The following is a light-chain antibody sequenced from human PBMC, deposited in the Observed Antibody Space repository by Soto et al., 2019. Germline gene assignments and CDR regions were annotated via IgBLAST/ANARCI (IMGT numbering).Light chain of an antibody. CDR3: QQYNEWPLT. CDR1: HSISGN. Sequence: EIVMTQSPDTLSVSPGDRATLSCRASHSISGNLAWYQQKPGQAPRLLIYGTSTRATGVPVRFSGSGSGTEFIVTISSLQSEDSAVYYCQQYNEWPLTFGGGTKVDIK. CDR2: GTS. V-gene: IGKV3-15*01. J-gene: IGKJ4*01.